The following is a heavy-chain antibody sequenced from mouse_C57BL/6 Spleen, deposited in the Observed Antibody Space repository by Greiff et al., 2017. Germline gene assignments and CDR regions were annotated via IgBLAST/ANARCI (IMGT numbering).Heavy chain of an antibody. J-gene: IGHJ1*03. V-gene: IGHV5-4*01. CDR3: ARESSLITTVVADWYFDV. CDR2: ISDGGSYT. D-gene: IGHD1-1*01. CDR1: GFTFSSYA. Sequence: EVHLVESGGGLVKPGGSLKLSCAASGFTFSSYAMSWVRQTPEKRLEWVATISDGGSYTYYPDNVKGRFTISRDNAKNNLYLQMSHLKSEDTAMXYCARESSLITTVVADWYFDVWGTGTTVTVSS.